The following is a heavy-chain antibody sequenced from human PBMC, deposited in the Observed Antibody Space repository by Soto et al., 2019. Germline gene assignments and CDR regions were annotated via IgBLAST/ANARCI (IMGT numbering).Heavy chain of an antibody. CDR3: ARGWLRDPWMY. Sequence: EVQLVESGGGLVKPGGSLRLSCAASGFIFSSYTMNWVRPAPGKGLEWVSSISASSTYIYYADSMKCRFTTSRHNAYNSRYLQMNSLRAEDTAVYYCARGWLRDPWMYWGQGTLVTVSS. J-gene: IGHJ4*02. D-gene: IGHD5-12*01. V-gene: IGHV3-21*01. CDR2: ISASSTYI. CDR1: GFIFSSYT.